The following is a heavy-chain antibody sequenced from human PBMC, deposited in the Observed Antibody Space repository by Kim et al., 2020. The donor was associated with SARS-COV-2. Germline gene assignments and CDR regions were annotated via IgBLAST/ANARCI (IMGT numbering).Heavy chain of an antibody. CDR3: ARGSTRWELDFDY. Sequence: YAQKFQGRVTMTRDTSISTAYMELSRLRSDDTAVYYCARGSTRWELDFDYWGQGTLVTVSS. D-gene: IGHD1-26*01. V-gene: IGHV1-2*02. J-gene: IGHJ4*02.